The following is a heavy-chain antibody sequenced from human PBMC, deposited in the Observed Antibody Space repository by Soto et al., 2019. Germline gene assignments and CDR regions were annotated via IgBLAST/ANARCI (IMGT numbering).Heavy chain of an antibody. D-gene: IGHD3-22*01. Sequence: SLRLSCAASGFTFSSYAMHWVRQAPGKGLEWVAVISYDGSNKYYADSVKGRFTISRDNSKNTLYLQMNSLRAEDTAVYYCAREAYYYDSSGYYRDAFDIWGQGTMVTVSS. J-gene: IGHJ3*02. CDR3: AREAYYYDSSGYYRDAFDI. V-gene: IGHV3-30-3*01. CDR1: GFTFSSYA. CDR2: ISYDGSNK.